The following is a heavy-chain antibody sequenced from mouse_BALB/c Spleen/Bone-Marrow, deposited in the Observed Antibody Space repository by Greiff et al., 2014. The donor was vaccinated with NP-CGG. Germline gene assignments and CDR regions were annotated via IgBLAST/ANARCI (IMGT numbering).Heavy chain of an antibody. D-gene: IGHD2-1*01. J-gene: IGHJ4*01. CDR3: ARRGYYGNYYYAMDY. Sequence: EVQLQASGAELVKPGASVKLSCTASGFNIKDTYMHWVKQRPEQGLEWIGRIDPANGNTKYDPKFQGKATITADTSSNTAYLQLSSLTSEDTAVYYCARRGYYGNYYYAMDYWGQGTSVTVSS. V-gene: IGHV14-3*02. CDR1: GFNIKDTY. CDR2: IDPANGNT.